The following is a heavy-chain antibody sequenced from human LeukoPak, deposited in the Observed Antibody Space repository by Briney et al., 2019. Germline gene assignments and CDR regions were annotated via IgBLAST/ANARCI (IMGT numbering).Heavy chain of an antibody. J-gene: IGHJ4*02. CDR3: ARQGRPGDGYNYDY. Sequence: SETLSLTCTVSGGSISSSPYYWSWIRQPPGKGLEWIGEINHSGSTNYNPSLKSRVTISVDTSKNQFSLKLNSVTAADTAVYYCARQGRPGDGYNYDYWGQGTLVTVSS. V-gene: IGHV4-39*01. CDR1: GGSISSSPYY. CDR2: INHSGST. D-gene: IGHD5-24*01.